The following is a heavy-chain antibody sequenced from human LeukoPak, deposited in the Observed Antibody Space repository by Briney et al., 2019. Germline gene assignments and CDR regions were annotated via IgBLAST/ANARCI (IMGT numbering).Heavy chain of an antibody. D-gene: IGHD4-11*01. CDR2: MWYDGSNK. J-gene: IGHJ4*02. CDR1: GFTFSSDD. V-gene: IGHV3-33*08. Sequence: GGSLRLSCAASGFTFSSDDMHWVRQAPGKGLEWVAVMWYDGSNKYYADSVKGRFTISRDDSKHTLYPQMNSPRAEDTAMYYCARGLPPVMKYYFDYWGQGTLVTVSS. CDR3: ARGLPPVMKYYFDY.